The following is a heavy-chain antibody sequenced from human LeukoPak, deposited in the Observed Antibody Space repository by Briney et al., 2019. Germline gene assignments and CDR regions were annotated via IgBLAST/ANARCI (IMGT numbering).Heavy chain of an antibody. CDR2: IYYSGST. D-gene: IGHD2-2*01. CDR1: GGSISSYY. J-gene: IGHJ4*02. CDR3: ARLEKGRGFRGGSSAPPYYFDY. Sequence: SETLSLTCTVSGGSISSYYWSWIRQPPGRGLEWIGYIYYSGSTDYNPSLECRVTISIDTSKSHFSLKLRSATAADTAVYYCARLEKGRGFRGGSSAPPYYFDYWGQGTLVTVSS. V-gene: IGHV4-59*08.